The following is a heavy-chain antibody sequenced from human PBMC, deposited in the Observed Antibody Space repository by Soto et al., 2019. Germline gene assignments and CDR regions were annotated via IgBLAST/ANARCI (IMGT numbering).Heavy chain of an antibody. V-gene: IGHV4-30-2*01. D-gene: IGHD3-10*01. Sequence: LTCAVSGGSISGGGFSWSSIRQPPGKGLEWIGYILHTGGTQYNPSLKSRVSMSVDKSKNQFSLHLTSVTAADTAVYYCARLQFGEGFDYWGQGALVTVSS. CDR3: ARLQFGEGFDY. CDR1: GGSISGGGFS. CDR2: ILHTGGT. J-gene: IGHJ4*02.